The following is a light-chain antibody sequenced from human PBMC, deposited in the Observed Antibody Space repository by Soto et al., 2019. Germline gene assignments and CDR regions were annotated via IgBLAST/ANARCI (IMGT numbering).Light chain of an antibody. V-gene: IGKV3-20*01. Sequence: EFVLTQSPGTLSLSPGERATLSCRASQSVASSYLGWYQQKLGQAPRLLIYGTSTNATGVPYSFIGSGSGTDFTLTISRLETEDLAVYYCQQYVNSRWTFGRGTKVEIK. CDR1: QSVASSY. CDR2: GTS. CDR3: QQYVNSRWT. J-gene: IGKJ1*01.